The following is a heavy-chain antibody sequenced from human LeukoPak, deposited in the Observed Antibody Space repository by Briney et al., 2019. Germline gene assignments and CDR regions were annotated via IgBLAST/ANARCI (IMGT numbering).Heavy chain of an antibody. CDR3: VRDGCSYGHAEGVDY. D-gene: IGHD5-18*01. J-gene: IGHJ4*02. CDR2: INVANGNA. CDR1: GYTFTNYA. V-gene: IGHV1-3*01. Sequence: ASVKVSCKASGYTFTNYAIHWMRQAPGQRLEWMGWINVANGNAKYSQNFQGRVTITRDTSASTAYMELSSLRSEDTAVYYCVRDGCSYGHAEGVDYWGQGTPVTVSS.